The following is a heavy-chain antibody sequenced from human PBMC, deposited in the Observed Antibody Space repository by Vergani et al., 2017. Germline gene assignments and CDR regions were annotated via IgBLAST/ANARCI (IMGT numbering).Heavy chain of an antibody. V-gene: IGHV4-61*01. Sequence: QVQLQESGPGLVKPSQTLSLTCTVSGGSISSGSYYWSWIRQPPGKGLEWIGYIYYSGSTNYNPSLKSRVTISVDTSKNRFSLKLGSVTAADTDVYYCAXEGEYDFWGKPYYGMDVWGQGTTVTVSS. CDR2: IYYSGST. D-gene: IGHD3-3*01. CDR1: GGSISSGSYY. CDR3: AXEGEYDFWGKPYYGMDV. J-gene: IGHJ6*02.